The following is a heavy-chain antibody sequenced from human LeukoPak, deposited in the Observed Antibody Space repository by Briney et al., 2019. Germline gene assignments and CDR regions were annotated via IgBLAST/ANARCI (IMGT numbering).Heavy chain of an antibody. V-gene: IGHV1-2*02. CDR3: ARDLGVTVRPFSLFY. D-gene: IGHD6-6*01. CDR1: GYTFTAYY. J-gene: IGHJ4*02. CDR2: INPNSGVT. Sequence: ASVKVSCKASGYTFTAYYMQWVRQAPGQGPEWMGWINPNSGVTNYAQKFQGRVIMTSDTSISTAYMEFSRLRSDDTAMYYCARDLGVTVRPFSLFYWGQGTLVTVSS.